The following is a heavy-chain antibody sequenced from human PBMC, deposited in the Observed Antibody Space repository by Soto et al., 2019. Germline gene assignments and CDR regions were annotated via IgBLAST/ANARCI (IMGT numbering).Heavy chain of an antibody. D-gene: IGHD5-12*01. CDR1: GGTFSSYA. V-gene: IGHV1-69*13. CDR2: IIPIFGTA. Sequence: SVKVSCKASGGTFSSYAISWVRQAPGQGLEWMGGIIPIFGTANYAQKFQGRVTITADESTSTAYMELSSLRSEDTAVYYCARDRDGYNFSPLDYWGQGTLVTVSS. CDR3: ARDRDGYNFSPLDY. J-gene: IGHJ4*02.